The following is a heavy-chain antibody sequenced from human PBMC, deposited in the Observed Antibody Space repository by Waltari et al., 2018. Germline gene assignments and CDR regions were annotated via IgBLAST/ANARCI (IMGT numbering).Heavy chain of an antibody. CDR3: ARDMRNYDAFDI. J-gene: IGHJ3*02. CDR1: GGSISSYY. V-gene: IGHV4-59*01. D-gene: IGHD3-16*01. Sequence: QVQLQESGPGLVKPSETLSLTCTVSGGSISSYYWSWIRQPPGKGLEWIGYIYYSGSTHYNPSLKSRVTISVDTSKNQFSLKRSVVTAADTAVYYCARDMRNYDAFDIWGQGTMVTVSS. CDR2: IYYSGST.